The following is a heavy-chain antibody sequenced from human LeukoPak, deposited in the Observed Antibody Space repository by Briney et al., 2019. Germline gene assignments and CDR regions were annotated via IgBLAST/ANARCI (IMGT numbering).Heavy chain of an antibody. D-gene: IGHD6-13*01. V-gene: IGHV3-66*01. CDR1: GFIVGSKY. CDR2: IYSGGAT. CDR3: ARAAFASSWYEGGLDV. J-gene: IGHJ6*02. Sequence: SGGSLRLSCTVSGFIVGSKYMSWVRQAPGKGLEWVAVIYSGGATYYAGSVKGRFTISRDSTKNTLYLQMNSLEAEDRAVYYCARAAFASSWYEGGLDVWGQGTFVTVSS.